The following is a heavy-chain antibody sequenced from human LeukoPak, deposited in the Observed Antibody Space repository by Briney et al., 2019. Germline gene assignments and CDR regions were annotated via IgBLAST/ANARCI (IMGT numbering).Heavy chain of an antibody. CDR2: ISGSGGST. CDR3: ARSRDGYNYLDY. CDR1: GFTFSSYA. V-gene: IGHV3-23*01. D-gene: IGHD5-24*01. Sequence: GGSLRLSCAASGFTFSSYAMSWVRQAPGKGLEWVSAISGSGGSTYYADSVKGRFTISRDNSKNTLYLQMNSLRAEDTAEYYCARSRDGYNYLDYWGQGTLVTVSS. J-gene: IGHJ4*02.